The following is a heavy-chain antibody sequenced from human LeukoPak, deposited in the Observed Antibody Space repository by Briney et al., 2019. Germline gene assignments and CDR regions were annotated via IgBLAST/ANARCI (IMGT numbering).Heavy chain of an antibody. D-gene: IGHD3-10*02. CDR2: INPNSGGT. Sequence: ASVKVSCKASGYTLTSYFMHWVRRAPGQGIELTGWINPNSGGTNYAQKVQGRVTMTRDTSISTAYMELSRLRSDDTAVYYCARGNPGSMIGDIWGQGTMVTVSS. V-gene: IGHV1-2*02. J-gene: IGHJ3*02. CDR1: GYTLTSYF. CDR3: ARGNPGSMIGDI.